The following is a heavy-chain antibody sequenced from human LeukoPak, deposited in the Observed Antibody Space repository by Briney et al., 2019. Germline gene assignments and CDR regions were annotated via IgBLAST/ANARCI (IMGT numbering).Heavy chain of an antibody. J-gene: IGHJ4*02. D-gene: IGHD5-18*01. CDR3: AKATAMVTN. CDR1: GFTFSSYE. CDR2: ISSSGSTI. V-gene: IGHV3-48*03. Sequence: GGSLRLSCAASGFTFSSYEMNWVRQAPGKGLEWVSYISSSGSTIYYADSVKGRFTISRDNAKNSLYLQMNSLRAEDTALYYCAKATAMVTNWGQGTLVTVSS.